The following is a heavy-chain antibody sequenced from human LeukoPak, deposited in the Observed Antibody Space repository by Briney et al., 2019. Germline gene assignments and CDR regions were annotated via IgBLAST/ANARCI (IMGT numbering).Heavy chain of an antibody. D-gene: IGHD5-12*01. CDR3: ARVATTTNPPQRPFDY. V-gene: IGHV4-38-2*01. Sequence: PSETLSLTCAVSGYSISSGYYWGWIRQPPGKGLEWIGSIYYSGSTYYNPSLKGRVTISLDTSKNQFSLKLSSVTAADTAVYYCARVATTTNPPQRPFDYWGQGTLVTVSS. CDR1: GYSISSGYY. J-gene: IGHJ4*02. CDR2: IYYSGST.